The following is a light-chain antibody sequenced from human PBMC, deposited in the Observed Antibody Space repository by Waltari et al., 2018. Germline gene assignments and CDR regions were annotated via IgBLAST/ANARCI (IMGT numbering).Light chain of an antibody. Sequence: DIQMTQSPSSVSASVGDRVTITCRASQGISSWLAWLQQQPGKAPKLLFYAASSLQSGVPSRFSGSGSGTDFTLTISSLQPEDFATYYCQQANSFPLIFGGGTKVEIK. CDR3: QQANSFPLI. J-gene: IGKJ4*01. V-gene: IGKV1-12*01. CDR1: QGISSW. CDR2: AAS.